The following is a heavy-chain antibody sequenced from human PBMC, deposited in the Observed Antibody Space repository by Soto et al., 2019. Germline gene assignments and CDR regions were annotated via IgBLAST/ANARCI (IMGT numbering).Heavy chain of an antibody. J-gene: IGHJ6*03. CDR3: ARVGIAVAGHYYYYYMDV. CDR2: IYHSGST. D-gene: IGHD6-19*01. V-gene: IGHV4-4*02. Sequence: PSETLSLTCDVSSGSISSSNWWSWVRQPPGKGLEWIGEIYHSGSTNYNPSLKSRVTISVDKSKNQFSLKLSSVTAADTAVYYCARVGIAVAGHYYYYYMDVWGKGTTVTISS. CDR1: SGSISSSNW.